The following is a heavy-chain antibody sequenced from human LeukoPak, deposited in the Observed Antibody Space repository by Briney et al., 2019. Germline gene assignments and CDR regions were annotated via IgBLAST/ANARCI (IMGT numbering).Heavy chain of an antibody. CDR3: AKAPGRYCSGGSCYGDY. V-gene: IGHV3-23*01. CDR1: GFTFSSYA. Sequence: PGGSLRLSCAAPGFTFSSYAMSWVRQAPGKGLEWVSAISGSGGSTYYADSVKGRFTISRDNSKNTLYLQMNSLRAEDTAVYYCAKAPGRYCSGGSCYGDYWGQGTLVTVSS. D-gene: IGHD2-15*01. CDR2: ISGSGGST. J-gene: IGHJ4*02.